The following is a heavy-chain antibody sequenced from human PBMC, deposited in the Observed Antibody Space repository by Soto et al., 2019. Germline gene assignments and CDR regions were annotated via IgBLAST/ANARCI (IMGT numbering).Heavy chain of an antibody. CDR2: INGDGSTI. Sequence: GGSLRLSCAASGFTFSTYWMDSFRQAPGKGLVWVSRINGDGSTINYADSVKGRFTISRDNAKNTLYLQMNSLRAEDTAVYYCARDRDYYMDVWGKGTTVTVSS. V-gene: IGHV3-74*01. CDR1: GFTFSTYW. CDR3: ARDRDYYMDV. J-gene: IGHJ6*03.